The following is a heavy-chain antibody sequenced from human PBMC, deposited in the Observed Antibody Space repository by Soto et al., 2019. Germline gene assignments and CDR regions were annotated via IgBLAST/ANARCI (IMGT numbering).Heavy chain of an antibody. J-gene: IGHJ4*02. D-gene: IGHD4-17*01. CDR2: INQDGSER. Sequence: EMQLVESGGGLVQPGGSLRLSCAGSGLTVRNDWLSWVRQAPGKGLEWVDNINQDGSERYYVDSVRGRFTISRDNVENSLYLQLNSLRPEDTAVYYCAVYGYGVSAAAYWGQGTLVTVSS. V-gene: IGHV3-7*03. CDR1: GLTVRNDW. CDR3: AVYGYGVSAAAY.